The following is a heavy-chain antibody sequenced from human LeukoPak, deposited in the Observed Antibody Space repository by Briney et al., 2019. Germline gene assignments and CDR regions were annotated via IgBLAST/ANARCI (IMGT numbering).Heavy chain of an antibody. CDR1: GFVSRNYF. Sequence: PGGSLRLSCAASGFVSRNYFMSWVRQAPGKGLEWVASIKNDGSEIYYVDSVRGRYTISRDNTKNPLYLQMSSLRAEDTAVYYCASDRGWRTSGYYLYYFEYWGQGTLVTFSS. J-gene: IGHJ4*02. D-gene: IGHD3-3*01. CDR3: ASDRGWRTSGYYLYYFEY. V-gene: IGHV3-7*01. CDR2: IKNDGSEI.